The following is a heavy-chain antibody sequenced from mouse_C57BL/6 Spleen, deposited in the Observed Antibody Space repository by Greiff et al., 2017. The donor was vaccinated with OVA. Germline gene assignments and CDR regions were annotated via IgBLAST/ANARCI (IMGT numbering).Heavy chain of an antibody. CDR3: ARDTTVVAPYAMDY. J-gene: IGHJ4*01. V-gene: IGHV2-2*01. CDR1: GFSLTSYG. D-gene: IGHD1-1*01. CDR2: IWCGGST. Sequence: QVHVKQSGPGLVQPSQSLSITCTVSGFSLTSYGVHWVRQSPGKGLEWLGVIWCGGSTDYHAAFISRLSISKDNSKSQVFFKMNSLQADDTAIYYCARDTTVVAPYAMDYWGQGTSVTVSS.